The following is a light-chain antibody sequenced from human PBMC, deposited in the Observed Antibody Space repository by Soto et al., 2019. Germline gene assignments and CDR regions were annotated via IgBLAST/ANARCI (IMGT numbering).Light chain of an antibody. CDR3: QQYNNWPQT. V-gene: IGKV3-20*01. CDR1: QSVTSRY. J-gene: IGKJ1*01. Sequence: EIVFTQSAGTLSLSPGERATLSCRASQSVTSRYLAWYQQKPGQAPRLLIFGASIRDTGVTDRFSGSGSGTDFTLTISSLQSEDFAEYHCQQYNNWPQTFGQGTKVDI. CDR2: GAS.